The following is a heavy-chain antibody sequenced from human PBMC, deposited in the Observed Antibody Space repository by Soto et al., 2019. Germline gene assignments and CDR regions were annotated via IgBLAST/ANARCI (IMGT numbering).Heavy chain of an antibody. V-gene: IGHV3-11*06. CDR1: GFTFSGYY. CDR2: IVSGSTYT. Sequence: QVQLVESGGGLVKPGGSLRLSCAASGFTFSGYYMSWIRQAPGKGLEWMSYIVSGSTYTNYADSVKGRFTISSDNAKGSLCEEMNSLRAADRDGYNCARVGGESRMAVWGKGPTAAVSS. J-gene: IGHJ6*04. D-gene: IGHD2-21*01. CDR3: ARVGGESRMAV.